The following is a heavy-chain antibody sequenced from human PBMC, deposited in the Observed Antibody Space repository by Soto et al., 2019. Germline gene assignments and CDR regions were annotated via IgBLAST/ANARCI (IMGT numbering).Heavy chain of an antibody. Sequence: GGSLRLSCAASGFTFSSYGMHWVRQAPGKGLEWVAVISYDGSNKYYADSVKGRFTISRDNSKNTLHLQMNSLRAEDTAVYYCAKDRDGWSDSSGXFDYWGQGTLVTISS. J-gene: IGHJ4*02. D-gene: IGHD3-22*01. CDR1: GFTFSSYG. V-gene: IGHV3-30*18. CDR2: ISYDGSNK. CDR3: AKDRDGWSDSSGXFDY.